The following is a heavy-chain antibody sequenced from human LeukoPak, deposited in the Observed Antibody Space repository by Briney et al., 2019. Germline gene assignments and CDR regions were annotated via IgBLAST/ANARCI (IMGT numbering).Heavy chain of an antibody. CDR2: IKQDGSER. J-gene: IGHJ6*02. D-gene: IGHD6-6*01. V-gene: IGHV3-7*01. CDR3: ARKAAPAMDV. Sequence: GGPLRLSCAAPGFTFSSYWMSWVRQAPGKGLEWVANIKQDGSERYYVDSVKGRFTISRDSAKSSLYLQMNSLRAEDTAVYYCARKAAPAMDVWGQGTTVTVSS. CDR1: GFTFSSYW.